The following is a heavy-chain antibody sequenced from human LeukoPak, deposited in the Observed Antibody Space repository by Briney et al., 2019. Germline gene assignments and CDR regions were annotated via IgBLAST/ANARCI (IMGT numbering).Heavy chain of an antibody. CDR2: VVRSGDST. CDR1: GFTFTTYA. J-gene: IGHJ4*02. Sequence: GGSLRLSCAASGFTFTTYAMSWVRQAPGKGLEWVSGVVRSGDSTYYADSVQGRFTISRDNSKNTLYLQMNSLRAEDTAVYYCARALLTGPGRFYFDSWGQGTLVAVSS. V-gene: IGHV3-23*01. D-gene: IGHD1-20*01. CDR3: ARALLTGPGRFYFDS.